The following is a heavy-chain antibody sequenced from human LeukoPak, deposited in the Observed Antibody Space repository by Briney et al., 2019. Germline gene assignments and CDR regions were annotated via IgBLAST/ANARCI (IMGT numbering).Heavy chain of an antibody. CDR1: GYTFTSYA. CDR2: ISGYNGVT. CDR3: ARDFSNFGDF. J-gene: IGHJ4*02. D-gene: IGHD3-3*01. Sequence: GASVKVSCKASGYTFTSYAMNWVRQAPGQGLAWMGWISGYNGVTRYPQTFQDRITMTTDTSASTVYMELKNLTSDDTAVYFCARDFSNFGDFWGQGTLITVSA. V-gene: IGHV1-18*01.